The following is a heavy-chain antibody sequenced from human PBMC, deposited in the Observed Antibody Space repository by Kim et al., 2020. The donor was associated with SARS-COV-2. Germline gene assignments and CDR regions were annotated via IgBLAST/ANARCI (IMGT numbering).Heavy chain of an antibody. J-gene: IGHJ6*02. CDR1: GYTFTSYA. V-gene: IGHV1-3*01. CDR2: INAGNGNT. Sequence: ASVKVSCKASGYTFTSYAMHWVRQAPGQRLEWMGWINAGNGNTKYSQKFQGRVTITRDTSASTAYMELSSLRSEDTAVYYCAREEGYCSGGSCLTYYYYYGMDVWGQGTTVTVSS. CDR3: AREEGYCSGGSCLTYYYYYGMDV. D-gene: IGHD2-15*01.